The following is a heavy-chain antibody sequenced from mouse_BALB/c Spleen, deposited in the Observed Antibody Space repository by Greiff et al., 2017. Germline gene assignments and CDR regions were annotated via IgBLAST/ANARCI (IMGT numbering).Heavy chain of an antibody. CDR2: INPSSGYT. V-gene: IGHV1-4*01. D-gene: IGHD4-1*01. CDR1: GYSFTSYT. J-gene: IGHJ1*01. CDR3: ARTRILGPGDVEV. Sequence: QVQLKQSGAELARPGASVSISCKASGYSFTSYTMHWVKQRPGQGLEWIGYINPSSGYTNYNQKFKDKATLTADKSSSTAYMQLSSLTAEDTAVYYCARTRILGPGDVEVWGAGTTVTVSS.